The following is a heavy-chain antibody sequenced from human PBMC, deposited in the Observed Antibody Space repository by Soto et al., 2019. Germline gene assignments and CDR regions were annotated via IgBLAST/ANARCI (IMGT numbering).Heavy chain of an antibody. CDR1: GCTFSSYS. D-gene: IGHD2-2*02. CDR2: ISSRSDI. Sequence: PWGSLRLSCVVSGCTFSSYSINWVRQAPGKGLEWVSSISSRSDIYYADSVKVRFTISRDNAKNSVSLQMNSLRAEDTAVYYCAREYTAWPLAYGLDVWGQGTTVTVSS. CDR3: AREYTAWPLAYGLDV. J-gene: IGHJ6*02. V-gene: IGHV3-21*01.